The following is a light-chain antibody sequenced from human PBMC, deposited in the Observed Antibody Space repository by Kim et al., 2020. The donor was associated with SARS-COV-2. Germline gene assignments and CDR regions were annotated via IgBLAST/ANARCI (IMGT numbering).Light chain of an antibody. Sequence: QSVLTQSPSASGTPGQRVTISCSGSSSNIGSNTANWYQQVPGTTPKLLTHSNNQRPSGVPDRFSGSRSGTSASLAISGLQSEDEADYYCAAWDDSLNGYVFGAGTKVTVL. CDR1: SSNIGSNT. CDR2: SNN. J-gene: IGLJ1*01. V-gene: IGLV1-44*01. CDR3: AAWDDSLNGYV.